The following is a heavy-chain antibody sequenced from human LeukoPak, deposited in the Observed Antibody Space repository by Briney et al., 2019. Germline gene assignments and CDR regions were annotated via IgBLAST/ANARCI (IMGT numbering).Heavy chain of an antibody. Sequence: PSETLSLTCTVSGGSINGHYWTWIRQPPGKGLEWIGQIHYSGRADYNPSLKRRVTISVDTSKNQISLNLNSVTAADTAVYYCARFGVDYDMDVWGQGALVTVSS. D-gene: IGHD3-16*01. CDR3: ARFGVDYDMDV. V-gene: IGHV4-59*11. J-gene: IGHJ6*02. CDR2: IHYSGRA. CDR1: GGSINGHY.